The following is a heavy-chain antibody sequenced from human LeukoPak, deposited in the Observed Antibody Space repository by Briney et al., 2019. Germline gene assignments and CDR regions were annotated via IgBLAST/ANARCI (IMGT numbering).Heavy chain of an antibody. Sequence: GGSLRLSCAASGFTFSSYSMNWVRQAPGKRLEWVSYISSSSSTIYYADSVKGRFTISRDNAKNSLYLQMNSLRAEDTAVYYCARPYYYDSSGFPRNDAFDIWGQGTMVTVSS. D-gene: IGHD3-22*01. CDR1: GFTFSSYS. V-gene: IGHV3-48*01. CDR2: ISSSSSTI. CDR3: ARPYYYDSSGFPRNDAFDI. J-gene: IGHJ3*02.